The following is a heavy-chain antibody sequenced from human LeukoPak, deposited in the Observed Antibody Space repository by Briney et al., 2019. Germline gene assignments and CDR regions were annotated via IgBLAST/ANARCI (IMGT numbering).Heavy chain of an antibody. Sequence: ASVKVSCKASGYTFTSYDINWVRQATGQGLEWMGWMNPNSGNTGYAQKFQGRVTITRNTSISTAYMELSRLRSEDTAVYYCARGFRGRGPTPLYYFDYWGQGTLVTVSS. J-gene: IGHJ4*02. D-gene: IGHD3-10*01. CDR2: MNPNSGNT. CDR3: ARGFRGRGPTPLYYFDY. CDR1: GYTFTSYD. V-gene: IGHV1-8*03.